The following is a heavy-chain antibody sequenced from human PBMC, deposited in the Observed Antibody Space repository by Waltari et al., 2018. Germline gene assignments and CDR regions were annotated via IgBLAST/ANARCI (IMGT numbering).Heavy chain of an antibody. Sequence: QVQLVQSGAEVKKPGASVKVSCKASGYTFTSYDINWVRQATGQGLEWMGWMNPNSGNTGYAKKFQGRVTITRNTSISTAYMELSSLRSEDTAVYYCARGVGHCSGGSCYSDHSYYYMDVWGKGTTVTVSS. V-gene: IGHV1-8*03. CDR2: MNPNSGNT. D-gene: IGHD2-15*01. CDR1: GYTFTSYD. J-gene: IGHJ6*03. CDR3: ARGVGHCSGGSCYSDHSYYYMDV.